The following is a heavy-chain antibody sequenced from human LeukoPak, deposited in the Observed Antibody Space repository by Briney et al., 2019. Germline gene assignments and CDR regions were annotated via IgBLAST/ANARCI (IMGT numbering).Heavy chain of an antibody. Sequence: GSSVKVSCKASGGTLTTDFITWVRQAPGQGLEWMGGIIPVFATPNYAQKFQGRVTITTDESTSTAYMELSSLRSEDTAVYYCARDRRWAVVVPAAIVHAVGDAFDIWGQGTMVTVSS. J-gene: IGHJ3*02. CDR2: IIPVFATP. D-gene: IGHD2-2*01. V-gene: IGHV1-69*05. CDR1: GGTLTTDF. CDR3: ARDRRWAVVVPAAIVHAVGDAFDI.